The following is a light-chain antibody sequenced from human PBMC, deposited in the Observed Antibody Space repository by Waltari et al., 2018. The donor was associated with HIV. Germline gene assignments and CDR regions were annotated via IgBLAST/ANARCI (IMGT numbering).Light chain of an antibody. V-gene: IGKV1-39*01. CDR3: QQSYSTPQRT. J-gene: IGKJ4*01. Sequence: IQITQSPSSLSASVGDRVTITCRASQSISSYLDWYQQKPGKAPKLLIYAASSLQSGVPSRFSGSGSGTDFTLTISSLHPEDFATYYCQQSYSTPQRTFGGGTKVEIK. CDR1: QSISSY. CDR2: AAS.